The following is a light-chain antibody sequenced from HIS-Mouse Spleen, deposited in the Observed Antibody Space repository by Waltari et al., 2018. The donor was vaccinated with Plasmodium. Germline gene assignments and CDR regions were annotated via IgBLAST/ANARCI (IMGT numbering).Light chain of an antibody. CDR3: QQYYSFPYT. V-gene: IGKV1D-8*02. Sequence: AIWMTQYPSLLSASTGDRVPISCRMSQCISSYLAWYQQKPGKAPELLIYAASTLQSGVPSRVSGSGSGTDFTLTISCLQSEDFATYYCQQYYSFPYTFGQGTKLEIK. CDR1: QCISSY. J-gene: IGKJ2*01. CDR2: AAS.